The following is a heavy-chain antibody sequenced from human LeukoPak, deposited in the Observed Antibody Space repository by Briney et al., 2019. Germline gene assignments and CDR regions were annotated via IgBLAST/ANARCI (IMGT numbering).Heavy chain of an antibody. CDR2: IYYSGST. V-gene: IGHV4-59*01. Sequence: PSETLSLTCTVSGGSISSYYWSWIRQPPGKGLEWIGYIYYSGSTNYNPSLKSRVTISVDTSKNQFSLKLSSVTAADTAVYYCARGEVVPAASGDYWGQGTLVTVSS. J-gene: IGHJ4*02. D-gene: IGHD2-2*01. CDR1: GGSISSYY. CDR3: ARGEVVPAASGDY.